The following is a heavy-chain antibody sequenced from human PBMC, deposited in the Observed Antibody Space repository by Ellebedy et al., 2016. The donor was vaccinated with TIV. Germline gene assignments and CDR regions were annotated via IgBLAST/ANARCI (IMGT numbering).Heavy chain of an antibody. V-gene: IGHV3-33*08. D-gene: IGHD3-10*01. CDR2: IRYDGAEQ. Sequence: GESLKISXAASGFTFSSYAINWVRLAPGKGLEWVAVIRYDGAEQHYADSVKGRFIISRDNSKNTVYLQMNSLRAEDTAVYYCASGYYYGSGDYWGQGTLVTVSS. J-gene: IGHJ4*02. CDR3: ASGYYYGSGDY. CDR1: GFTFSSYA.